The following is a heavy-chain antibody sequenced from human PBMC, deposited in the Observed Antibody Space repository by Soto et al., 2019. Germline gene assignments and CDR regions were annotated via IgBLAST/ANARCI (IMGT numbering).Heavy chain of an antibody. CDR2: IIPIFGTA. Sequence: ASVKVSCKASGGTFSSYAISWVRQAPGQGLEWMGGIIPIFGTANYAQKFQGRVTITADESTSTAYMELSSLRSEDTAVYYCARDRGGAVGNFDYWGQGTLVTVSS. D-gene: IGHD3-10*01. J-gene: IGHJ4*02. CDR1: GGTFSSYA. V-gene: IGHV1-69*13. CDR3: ARDRGGAVGNFDY.